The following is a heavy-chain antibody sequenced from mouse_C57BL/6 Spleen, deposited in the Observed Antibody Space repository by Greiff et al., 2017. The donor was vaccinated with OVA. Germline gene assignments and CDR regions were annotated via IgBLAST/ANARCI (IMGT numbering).Heavy chain of an antibody. J-gene: IGHJ2*01. CDR2: IYPSDSET. Sequence: QVQLQQPGAELVRPGSSVKLSCKASGYTFTSYWLDWVQQRPGQGLEWIGNIYPSDSETHYNQKFKDKATLTVDKSSSTAYIQLSSLTSEDSAVYYCAREGYWGQGTTLTVSS. CDR3: AREGY. CDR1: GYTFTSYW. V-gene: IGHV1-61*01.